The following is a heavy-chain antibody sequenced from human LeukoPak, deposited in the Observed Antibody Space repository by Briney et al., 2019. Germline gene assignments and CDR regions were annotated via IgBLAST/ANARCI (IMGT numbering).Heavy chain of an antibody. D-gene: IGHD4-23*01. CDR3: ARDLYGGPEYYYYGMDV. Sequence: SQTLSLTCAISGDSVSSNSAAWNWIRQSPSRGLEWLGRTYYRSKWYNDYAVSVKSRITINPDASKNQFSLQLNSVTPEDTAVYYCARDLYGGPEYYYYGMDVWGQGTTVTVSS. CDR2: TYYRSKWYN. V-gene: IGHV6-1*01. J-gene: IGHJ6*02. CDR1: GDSVSSNSAA.